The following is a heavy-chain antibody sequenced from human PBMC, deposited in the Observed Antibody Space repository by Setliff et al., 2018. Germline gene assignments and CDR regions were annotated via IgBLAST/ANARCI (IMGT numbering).Heavy chain of an antibody. J-gene: IGHJ5*02. CDR1: GFTFSSYS. Sequence: GGSLRLSCAASGFTFSSYSMNWVRQAPGKGLEWVSSISSSSSYIYYADSVKGRFTISRDNAKNSLYLQMNSLRAEDTAVYYCARDSPRYNWFDTWGQGTLVTVSS. V-gene: IGHV3-21*01. CDR2: ISSSSSYI. CDR3: ARDSPRYNWFDT.